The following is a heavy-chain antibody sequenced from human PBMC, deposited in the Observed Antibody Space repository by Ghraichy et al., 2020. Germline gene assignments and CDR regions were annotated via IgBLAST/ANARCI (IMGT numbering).Heavy chain of an antibody. J-gene: IGHJ6*02. D-gene: IGHD4-11*01. V-gene: IGHV4-59*01. CDR1: GGSISSYY. CDR3: ARAGAWDYSNYWSHGMDV. Sequence: SETLSLTCTVSGGSISSYYWSWIRQPPGKGLEWIGYIYYSGSTNYNPSLKSRVTMSVDTSKNQFSLKLSSVTAADTAVYYCARAGAWDYSNYWSHGMDVWGQGTTVTVSS. CDR2: IYYSGST.